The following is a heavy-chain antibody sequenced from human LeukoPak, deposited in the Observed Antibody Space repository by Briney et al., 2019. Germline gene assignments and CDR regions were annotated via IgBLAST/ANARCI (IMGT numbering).Heavy chain of an antibody. CDR2: INHSGST. CDR3: ARADGYNSVDWFDP. J-gene: IGHJ5*02. Sequence: SETLSLTCAVYGGSFSGYYWSWIRQPPGKGLEWIGEINHSGSTNYNPSLKSRVTISVDRSKNQFSLKLSSVTAADTAVYYCARADGYNSVDWFDPWGQGTLVTVSS. V-gene: IGHV4-34*01. D-gene: IGHD5-12*01. CDR1: GGSFSGYY.